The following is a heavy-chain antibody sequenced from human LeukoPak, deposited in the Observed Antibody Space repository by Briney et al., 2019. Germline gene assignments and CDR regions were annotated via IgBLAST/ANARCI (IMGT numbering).Heavy chain of an antibody. D-gene: IGHD3-22*01. CDR3: AREGPYYYDSSGSSY. CDR1: GYTFTSYG. V-gene: IGHV1-18*01. Sequence: GASVKVSCKASGYTFTSYGISWVRQAPGQVLEWMGWISAYNGNTNYAQKLQGRVTMTTDTSTSTAYMELRSLRSDDTAVYYCAREGPYYYDSSGSSYWGQGTLVTVSS. J-gene: IGHJ4*02. CDR2: ISAYNGNT.